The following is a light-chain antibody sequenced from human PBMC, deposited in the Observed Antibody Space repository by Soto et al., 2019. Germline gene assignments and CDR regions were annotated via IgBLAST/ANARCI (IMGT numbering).Light chain of an antibody. CDR2: GAS. CDR1: QSVSSN. Sequence: EIVMTQSPATLSVSPGERATLSCRASQSVSSNLAWYHQKPGQAPRLLIYGASTRPTGIPARFSGSGSGTEFTLTISSLQSEDFAIYYCQQYNKWPRTFGQGTKVEIK. V-gene: IGKV3-15*01. J-gene: IGKJ1*01. CDR3: QQYNKWPRT.